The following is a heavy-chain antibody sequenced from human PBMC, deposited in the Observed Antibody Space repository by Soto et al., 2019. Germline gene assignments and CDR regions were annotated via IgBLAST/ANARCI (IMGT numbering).Heavy chain of an antibody. V-gene: IGHV3-48*01. D-gene: IGHD3-10*01. J-gene: IGHJ6*02. CDR3: ASFFAWSMVRGYYYGMDV. CDR1: GFTFSSYS. CDR2: ISSSSSTI. Sequence: GGSLRLSCAASGFTFSSYSMNWVRQAPGKGLEWVSYISSSSSTIYYADSVKGRFTISRDNAKNSLYLQMNSLRAEDTAVYYCASFFAWSMVRGYYYGMDVWGQGTTVTVSS.